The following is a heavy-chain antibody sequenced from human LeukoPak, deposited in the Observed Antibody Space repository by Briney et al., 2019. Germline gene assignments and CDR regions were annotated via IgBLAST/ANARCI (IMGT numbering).Heavy chain of an antibody. D-gene: IGHD6-13*01. Sequence: GGSLRLSCAASGFTFSSYAMHWVRQAPGKGLEWVAVISYDGSNKYYADSVKGRFTISRDNSKNTLYLQMNSLRAEDTAVYYCAKFPLIPAGYSSSWYGAYFDYWGQGTLVTVSS. CDR2: ISYDGSNK. V-gene: IGHV3-30-3*02. J-gene: IGHJ4*02. CDR1: GFTFSSYA. CDR3: AKFPLIPAGYSSSWYGAYFDY.